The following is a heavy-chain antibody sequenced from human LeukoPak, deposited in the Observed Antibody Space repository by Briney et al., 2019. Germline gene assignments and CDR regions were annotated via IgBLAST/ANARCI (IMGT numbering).Heavy chain of an antibody. V-gene: IGHV3-30*03. Sequence: GRSLRLSCAASAFTFSSYGMHWVRQAPGKGLEWVALISYDGSDKDYAKSVKGRFTISRDNSKNTLYLQMNSLRAEDTAVYYCARDGKSRGYCSGGSCYSSKDVWGKGTTVTVSS. CDR1: AFTFSSYG. D-gene: IGHD2-15*01. J-gene: IGHJ6*04. CDR3: ARDGKSRGYCSGGSCYSSKDV. CDR2: ISYDGSDK.